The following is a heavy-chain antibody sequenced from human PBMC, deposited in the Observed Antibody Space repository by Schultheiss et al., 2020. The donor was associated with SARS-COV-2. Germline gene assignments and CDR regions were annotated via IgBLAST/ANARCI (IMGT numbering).Heavy chain of an antibody. CDR1: GGTFSSYA. D-gene: IGHD1-26*01. Sequence: SVKVSCKASGGTFSSYAISWVRQAPGQGLEWMGGIIPIFGTANYAQKLQGRVTMTTDTSTSTAYMELRSLRSDDTAVYYCAADSHIVGRMSWYAFDIWGQGTMVTVSS. J-gene: IGHJ3*02. CDR2: IIPIFGTA. V-gene: IGHV1-69*05. CDR3: AADSHIVGRMSWYAFDI.